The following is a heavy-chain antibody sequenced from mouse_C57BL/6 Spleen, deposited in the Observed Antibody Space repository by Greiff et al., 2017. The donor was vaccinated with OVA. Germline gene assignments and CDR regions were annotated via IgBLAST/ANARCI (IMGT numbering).Heavy chain of an antibody. CDR1: GYAFSSSW. Sequence: QVHVKQSGPELVKPGASVKISCKASGYAFSSSWMNWVKQRPGKGLEWIGRIYPGDGDTNYNGKLKGKANLTADKSSSTAYMQLSRLTSEDSAVYFCANEDRGGPFTTVVADYYAMDYWGQGTSVTVSS. D-gene: IGHD1-1*01. V-gene: IGHV1-82*01. CDR3: ANEDRGGPFTTVVADYYAMDY. J-gene: IGHJ4*01. CDR2: IYPGDGDT.